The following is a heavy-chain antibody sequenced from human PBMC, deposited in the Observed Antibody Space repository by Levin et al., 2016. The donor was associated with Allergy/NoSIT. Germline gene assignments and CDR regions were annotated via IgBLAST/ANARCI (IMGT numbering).Heavy chain of an antibody. Sequence: WIRQPPGKGLVWVSRINSDGSSTSYADSVKGRFTISRDNAKNTLYLQMNSLRAEDTAVYYCARVDSDYGDYDYYFDYWGQGTLVTVSS. CDR2: INSDGSST. J-gene: IGHJ4*02. CDR3: ARVDSDYGDYDYYFDY. D-gene: IGHD4-17*01. V-gene: IGHV3-74*01.